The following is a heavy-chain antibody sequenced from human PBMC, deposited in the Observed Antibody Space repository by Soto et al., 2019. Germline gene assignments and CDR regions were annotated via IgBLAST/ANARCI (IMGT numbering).Heavy chain of an antibody. D-gene: IGHD6-13*01. Sequence: GVSLRLSFAASGYPFSDYYMSWIRPAPGKGLEWVSYIVIGSDYANYADSVKGRFAISRDNAKNSLYLEMNSLRAEDTAVYYCARLRASSWYLGGYLDYWGQGTLVYVSS. CDR3: ARLRASSWYLGGYLDY. V-gene: IGHV3-11*06. CDR2: IVIGSDYA. J-gene: IGHJ4*02. CDR1: GYPFSDYY.